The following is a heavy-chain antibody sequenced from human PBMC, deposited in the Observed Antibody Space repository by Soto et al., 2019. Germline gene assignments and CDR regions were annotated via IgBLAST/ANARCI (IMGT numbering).Heavy chain of an antibody. J-gene: IGHJ4*02. CDR2: IYTSGST. CDR3: ARLPSRHLVDY. V-gene: IGHV4-4*07. Sequence: SETLSLTCTVSGGSISSYYWSWIRQPAGKGLEWIGRIYTSGSTNYNPSLKSRVTVSVDTSKNQFSLNLRSVTAADTAVYYCARLPSRHLVDYWGQGTLVTSPQ. CDR1: GGSISSYY. D-gene: IGHD3-3*02.